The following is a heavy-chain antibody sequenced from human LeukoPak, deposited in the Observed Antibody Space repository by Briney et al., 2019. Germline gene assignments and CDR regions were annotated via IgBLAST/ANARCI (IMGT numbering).Heavy chain of an antibody. Sequence: GGSLRLSCAASGFTFSSYAMHWVRQAPGKGLEWVAVISYDGSNKYYADSVKGRYTISRDNSKNTLYLQMNSLRAEDTAVYYCARVEILTGYCFDYWGQGTQVTVSS. CDR1: GFTFSSYA. CDR2: ISYDGSNK. J-gene: IGHJ4*02. V-gene: IGHV3-30-3*01. CDR3: ARVEILTGYCFDY. D-gene: IGHD3-9*01.